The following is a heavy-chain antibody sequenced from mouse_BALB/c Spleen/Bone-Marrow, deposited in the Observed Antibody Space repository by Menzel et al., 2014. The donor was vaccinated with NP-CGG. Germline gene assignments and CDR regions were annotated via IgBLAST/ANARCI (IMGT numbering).Heavy chain of an antibody. Sequence: QVQLQQPGPELVRPGVSVRISCKGSGYTFTDYAMHWVKQSHTKSLEWIGVISTYSGNTNYNQKFKGKATMTVDKSSSTAYVELARLTSEDSAIYFGAGGCPGCYSLDYWGQGTSVTVSP. CDR1: GYTFTDYA. CDR2: ISTYSGNT. CDR3: AGGCPGCYSLDY. V-gene: IGHV1S137*01. J-gene: IGHJ4*01.